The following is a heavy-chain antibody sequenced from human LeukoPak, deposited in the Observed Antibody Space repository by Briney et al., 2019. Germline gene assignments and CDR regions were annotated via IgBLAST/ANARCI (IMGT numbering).Heavy chain of an antibody. D-gene: IGHD6-13*01. CDR1: GDSLSSNSAS. V-gene: IGHV6-1*01. J-gene: IGHJ4*02. Sequence: SQTLSLTCAISGDSLSSNSASWNWNRQSPSRGLEWLGWTYYRSKWYNDYAVSVKSRITINPDTSKNQFSLQLNSVTPEDTAVYYCARGINSWYLDYWGQGTLVTVSS. CDR2: TYYRSKWYN. CDR3: ARGINSWYLDY.